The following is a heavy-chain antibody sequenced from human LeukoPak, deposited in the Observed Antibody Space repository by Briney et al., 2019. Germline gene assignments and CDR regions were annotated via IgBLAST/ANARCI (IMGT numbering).Heavy chain of an antibody. Sequence: SSETLSLTCAVYGGSFSGYYWSWIRQPPGKGLEWIGEINHSGSTNYNPSLKSRVTISVDTSKNQFSLKLSSVTAADTAVYYCARSDGYGLVGIWGQGTMVTVSS. CDR1: GGSFSGYY. CDR3: ARSDGYGLVGI. V-gene: IGHV4-34*01. D-gene: IGHD3-10*01. J-gene: IGHJ3*02. CDR2: INHSGST.